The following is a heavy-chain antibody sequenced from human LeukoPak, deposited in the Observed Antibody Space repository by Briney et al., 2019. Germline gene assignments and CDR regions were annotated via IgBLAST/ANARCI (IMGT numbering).Heavy chain of an antibody. CDR2: FTGSAGST. J-gene: IGHJ5*02. CDR1: GFTFSSYA. CDR3: AKDVHGSGSYPRNWFDP. V-gene: IGHV3-23*01. D-gene: IGHD3-10*01. Sequence: GGSLILCCAASGFTFSSYAMSLVRQAPGKVVERVSAFTGSAGSTYYAASVKGRFTISRDNSKNTLYLQMNSLRAEDTAVYYCAKDVHGSGSYPRNWFDPWGQGTLVTVSS.